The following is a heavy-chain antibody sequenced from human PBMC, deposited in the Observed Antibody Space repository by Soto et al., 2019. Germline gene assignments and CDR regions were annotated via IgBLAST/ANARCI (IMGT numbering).Heavy chain of an antibody. D-gene: IGHD5-12*01. CDR2: IYYSGST. CDR1: GGSISSYY. CDR3: ARARGYSGYGRVDY. V-gene: IGHV4-59*01. J-gene: IGHJ4*02. Sequence: QVQLQESGPGLVKPSETLSLTCTVSGGSISSYYWSWIRQPPGKGLEWIGYIYYSGSTNYNPSLKSRVTIAVDTSKNQFSLKLSSVTAADTAVYYCARARGYSGYGRVDYWGQGTLVTVSS.